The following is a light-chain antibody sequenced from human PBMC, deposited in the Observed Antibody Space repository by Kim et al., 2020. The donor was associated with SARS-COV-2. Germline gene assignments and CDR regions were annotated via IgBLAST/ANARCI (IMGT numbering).Light chain of an antibody. Sequence: DIQMTQSPSALSPSVGDRVTITCRASQSLSGWLAWYQQKPGKAPKLLIYKASTLESGVPSRFSGSGSGTEFALTITSLQPDDSATYYCQHYNGYPITFGGGTKVEI. V-gene: IGKV1-5*03. CDR1: QSLSGW. CDR3: QHYNGYPIT. J-gene: IGKJ4*01. CDR2: KAS.